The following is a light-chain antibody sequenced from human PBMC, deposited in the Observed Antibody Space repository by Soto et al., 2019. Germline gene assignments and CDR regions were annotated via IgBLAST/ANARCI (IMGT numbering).Light chain of an antibody. V-gene: IGKV3-15*01. Sequence: EIVMTQSPATLSVSPGETATLSCRASQGISRTLAWYQLKPGQAPRLLFYGASTRATGVPARFSGSGSGTEFTLTISSLQSEDSALYYCQHYNHWPRLSFGGGTKVDIK. CDR2: GAS. CDR3: QHYNHWPRLS. CDR1: QGISRT. J-gene: IGKJ4*01.